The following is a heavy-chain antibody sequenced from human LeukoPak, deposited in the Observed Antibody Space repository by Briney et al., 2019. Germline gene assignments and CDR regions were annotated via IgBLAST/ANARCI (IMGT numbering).Heavy chain of an antibody. J-gene: IGHJ4*02. CDR1: GFTFSSYN. Sequence: GGSLGLSCAASGFTFSSYNMNWVRLAPGKGLEWVSSISSSSSYIYYADSVKGRFTISRDNAKNSLYLQMNSLRAEDTAVYYCAREVTMVRGVVDYWGQGTLVTVSS. D-gene: IGHD3-10*01. V-gene: IGHV3-21*01. CDR3: AREVTMVRGVVDY. CDR2: ISSSSSYI.